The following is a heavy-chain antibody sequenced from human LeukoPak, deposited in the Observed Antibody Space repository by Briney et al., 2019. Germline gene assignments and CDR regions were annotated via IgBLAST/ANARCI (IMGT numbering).Heavy chain of an antibody. CDR3: AREIFPYGSGSYYNGRYFQH. J-gene: IGHJ1*01. CDR2: IYHSGST. V-gene: IGHV4-30-2*01. Sequence: SETLSLTCAVSGGSISSGGYSWSWIRQPPGKGLEWIGYIYHSGSTYYNPSLKSRVTISVDTSKNQFSLKLSSVTAADTAVYYCAREIFPYGSGSYYNGRYFQHRGQGTLVTVSS. D-gene: IGHD3-10*01. CDR1: GGSISSGGYS.